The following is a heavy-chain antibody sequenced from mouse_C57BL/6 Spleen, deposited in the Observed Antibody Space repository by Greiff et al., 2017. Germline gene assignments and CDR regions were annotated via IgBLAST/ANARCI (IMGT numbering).Heavy chain of an antibody. CDR2: IYWDDDK. Sequence: QVTLKVSGPGILQSSQTLSLTCSFSGFSLSTSGMGVSWIRQPSGKGLEWLAHIYWDDDKRYNPSLKSRLTISKDTSRNQVFLKITSVDTADTATYYCARSFYYYGSSNYYAMDYWGQGTSVTVSS. J-gene: IGHJ4*01. D-gene: IGHD1-1*01. CDR3: ARSFYYYGSSNYYAMDY. V-gene: IGHV8-12*01. CDR1: GFSLSTSGMG.